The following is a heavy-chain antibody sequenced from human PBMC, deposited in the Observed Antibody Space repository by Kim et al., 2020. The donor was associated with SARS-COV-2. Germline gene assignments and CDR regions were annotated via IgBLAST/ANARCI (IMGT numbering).Heavy chain of an antibody. CDR1: GGSFSGYY. V-gene: IGHV4-34*01. CDR3: ARPSYGGNHRSYWYFDL. CDR2: INHSGST. D-gene: IGHD4-17*01. Sequence: SETLSLTCAVYGGSFSGYYWNWIRQPPGKGLEWIGEINHSGSTNYNPSLKSRVTISVDTSKNQFSLKLSSVTAADTAVYYCARPSYGGNHRSYWYFDLWGRGTLVTVSS. J-gene: IGHJ2*01.